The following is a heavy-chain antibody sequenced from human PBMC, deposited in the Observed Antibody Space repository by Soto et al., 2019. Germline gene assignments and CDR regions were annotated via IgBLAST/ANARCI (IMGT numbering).Heavy chain of an antibody. V-gene: IGHV4-31*03. Sequence: SETLSLTCTVSGGSISSGGYFWSWIRQPPGKGLEWIGNIFYSGTTYYNPSLKSRVTISVDTSKNQFSLKLSSVTAADTAVYFYARGVLYWSQGTLVTVSS. J-gene: IGHJ4*02. CDR3: ARGVLY. D-gene: IGHD1-1*01. CDR1: GGSISSGGYF. CDR2: IFYSGTT.